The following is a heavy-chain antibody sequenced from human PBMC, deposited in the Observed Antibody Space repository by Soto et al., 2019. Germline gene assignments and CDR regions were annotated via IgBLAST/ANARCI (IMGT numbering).Heavy chain of an antibody. Sequence: PGGSLRLSCLASGFTLGNYYMSWIRQAPGKGLEWVSYISSSGSTIYYADSVKGRFTISRDNAKNSLYRQMNSLRAGDTAVYYCAGDSEYSSSGVGDYWGQGTLVTVSS. CDR2: ISSSGSTI. CDR3: AGDSEYSSSGVGDY. V-gene: IGHV3-11*01. CDR1: GFTLGNYY. D-gene: IGHD6-6*01. J-gene: IGHJ4*02.